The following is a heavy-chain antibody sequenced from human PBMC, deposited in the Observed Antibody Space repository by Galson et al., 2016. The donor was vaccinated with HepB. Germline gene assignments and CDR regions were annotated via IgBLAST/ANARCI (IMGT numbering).Heavy chain of an antibody. CDR3: ARDLQAIVDGRSGMDV. V-gene: IGHV1-3*01. J-gene: IGHJ6*02. D-gene: IGHD3-22*01. Sequence: SVKVSCKASGYSFLTYAIHWVRQVPGQRPEWMGWIKGGNGNTRYSQKFQGRVTISRDTVAGTVYMELSSLTSEDTAVYHCARDLQAIVDGRSGMDVWGQGTTVTVSS. CDR2: IKGGNGNT. CDR1: GYSFLTYA.